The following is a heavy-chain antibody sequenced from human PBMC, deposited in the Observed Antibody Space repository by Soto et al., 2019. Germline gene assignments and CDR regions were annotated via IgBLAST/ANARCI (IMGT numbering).Heavy chain of an antibody. V-gene: IGHV3-30-3*01. J-gene: IGHJ4*02. D-gene: IGHD1-26*01. CDR3: ARAPSGSYPEFDY. CDR2: ITYDGSNQ. Sequence: GGSLRLSCAASGFIFSSYTMHWVRQAPGKGLEWVGVITYDGSNQYYADSVKGRFTISRDNSRNMLFLQMNSLRPDDTAVYYCARAPSGSYPEFDYWGQGTLVTGS. CDR1: GFIFSSYT.